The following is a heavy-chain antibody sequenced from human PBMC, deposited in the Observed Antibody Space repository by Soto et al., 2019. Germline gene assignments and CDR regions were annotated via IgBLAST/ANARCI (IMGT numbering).Heavy chain of an antibody. D-gene: IGHD2-2*01. V-gene: IGHV4-4*07. CDR1: GDSISTYY. CDR2: IHTSGNT. CDR3: ARTLLPAAKGAFDF. Sequence: HVQLQESGPGLVKPSETLSLTCTVSGDSISTYYWSWIRQPAGKGLEWIGRIHTSGNTKYNPSLQSGVTRSLDASKNQFSLKLNSVTAADTAIYYCARTLLPAAKGAFDFWGQGTVVTVSS. J-gene: IGHJ3*01.